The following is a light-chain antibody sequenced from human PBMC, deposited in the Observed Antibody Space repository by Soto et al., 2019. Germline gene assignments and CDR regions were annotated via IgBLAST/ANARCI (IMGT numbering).Light chain of an antibody. CDR3: TSDAGGHDV. CDR1: SSDVGGYNY. CDR2: EVN. Sequence: QSALTQPPSASGSPGQSVTISCTGTSSDVGGYNYVSWYQQNPGKVPKLMIYEVNKRPSGVPDRFSGSKSGNTASLTVAGLQAEDEADYYRTSDAGGHDVFGTGTKLTVL. J-gene: IGLJ1*01. V-gene: IGLV2-8*01.